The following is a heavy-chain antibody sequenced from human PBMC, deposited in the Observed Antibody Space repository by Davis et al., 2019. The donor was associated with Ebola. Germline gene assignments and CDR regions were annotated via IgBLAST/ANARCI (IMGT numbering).Heavy chain of an antibody. D-gene: IGHD5-24*01. CDR1: GYIFTNYG. Sequence: ASVKVSCKASGYIFTNYGIRWVRQAPGQGLEWLGWISTYSGSTNYLAKVQDRFSVTADTSTKTAYMELNSLTSDDTAVYYCARDDGSLWGQGTLVTISS. V-gene: IGHV1-18*01. CDR3: ARDDGSL. J-gene: IGHJ4*02. CDR2: ISTYSGST.